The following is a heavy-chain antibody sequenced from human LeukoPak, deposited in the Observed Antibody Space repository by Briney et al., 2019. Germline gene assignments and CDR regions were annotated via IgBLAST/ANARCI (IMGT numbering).Heavy chain of an antibody. V-gene: IGHV3-23*01. CDR3: AKARRLGSDWDKDAFDI. D-gene: IGHD6-19*01. Sequence: GGSLRLSCAASGFTFSSYGMTWVRQAPGKGLEWVSVFSAETGNTYYADSVKGRFTISRDNSKNTLYLQITSLRAEDTAVYYCAKARRLGSDWDKDAFDIWGQGTMVTVSS. J-gene: IGHJ3*02. CDR1: GFTFSSYG. CDR2: FSAETGNT.